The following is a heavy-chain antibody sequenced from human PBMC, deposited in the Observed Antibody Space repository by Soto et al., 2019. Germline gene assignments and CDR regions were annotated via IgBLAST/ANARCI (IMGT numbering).Heavy chain of an antibody. J-gene: IGHJ5*01. V-gene: IGHV3-30*18. D-gene: IGHD6-13*01. CDR3: AKDWGSSGWFNWFDF. Sequence: QVQLVESGGGVVQPGTSLRLSCVVSGFTLSNTGVHWVRQAPGKGLEWVAMISHDGFSQHYVDSVRGRFTISRDNSKNTLYLQMDSLRPEDTSVYYCAKDWGSSGWFNWFDFWGQGTLVIVSS. CDR1: GFTLSNTG. CDR2: ISHDGFSQ.